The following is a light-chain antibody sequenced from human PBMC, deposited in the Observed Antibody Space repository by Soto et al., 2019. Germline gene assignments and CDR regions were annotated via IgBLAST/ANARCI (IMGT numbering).Light chain of an antibody. CDR3: QQYKRYSKT. CDR1: QNISSW. V-gene: IGKV1-5*03. Sequence: EMQMTLSPSTLSATERDRVTLACRASQNISSWLAWYQQKPGKAPNLLIYQTSNLESGVPSRFSGRGSGTEFTLTITSLQPDDFATYYCQQYKRYSKTFGQGTKVDIK. J-gene: IGKJ1*01. CDR2: QTS.